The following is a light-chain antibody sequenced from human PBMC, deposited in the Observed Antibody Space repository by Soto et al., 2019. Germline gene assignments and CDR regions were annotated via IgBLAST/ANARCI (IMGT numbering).Light chain of an antibody. V-gene: IGKV3-20*01. J-gene: IGKJ4*01. Sequence: EIVLTQSPGTLSLSPGERATLSCRASQSVSSSYLARYQQKPGQAPRLLIYGASSRATGIPDRFSGSGSGTDFTLTISRLEPGDFAVYYCQQYNSSPSTFGGGTTVEIK. CDR1: QSVSSSY. CDR2: GAS. CDR3: QQYNSSPST.